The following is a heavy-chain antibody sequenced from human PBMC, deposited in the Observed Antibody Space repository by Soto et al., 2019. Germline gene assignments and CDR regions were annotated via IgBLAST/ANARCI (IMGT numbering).Heavy chain of an antibody. D-gene: IGHD2-15*01. CDR3: ACSRDSLFVY. Sequence: SQTLSLTCAISGDSVSSKRVVWNLIRQSPSRGLEWLGRTYYRSKWSFDYAVSVKSRIIINPDTSQNQFSLQLKSVISEDTAVYYCACSRDSLFVYWGQGNVVTVSS. V-gene: IGHV6-1*01. CDR2: TYYRSKWSF. J-gene: IGHJ4*02. CDR1: GDSVSSKRVV.